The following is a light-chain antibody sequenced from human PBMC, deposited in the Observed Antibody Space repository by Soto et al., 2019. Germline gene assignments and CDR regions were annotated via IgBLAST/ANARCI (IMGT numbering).Light chain of an antibody. CDR1: QNIGTH. CDR2: AAS. Sequence: DVQMTQSPSSLSASVGDRVTISCRSSQNIGTHLNWYQHKPGRAPKLLIYAASTLQSELPSRFSGSGSGTDFTLTISGLQPEAFATYSCQQSHSAPLTFGGGTKVEIK. J-gene: IGKJ4*01. V-gene: IGKV1-39*01. CDR3: QQSHSAPLT.